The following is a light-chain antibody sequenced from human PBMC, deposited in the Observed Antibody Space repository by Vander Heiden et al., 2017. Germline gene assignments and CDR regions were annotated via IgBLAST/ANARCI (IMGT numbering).Light chain of an antibody. CDR3: QVGDSSSDHWL. J-gene: IGLJ3*02. Sequence: SYVLTQPPSVSVAPGQTAKIPCGGSNIGSISVHWYQQKPGQAPVMVVYDDEDRPSGIPERFSGSNSANTATLTISGVEAGDEADYYCQVGDSSSDHWLFGGGTKLTVL. CDR2: DDE. V-gene: IGLV3-21*02. CDR1: NIGSIS.